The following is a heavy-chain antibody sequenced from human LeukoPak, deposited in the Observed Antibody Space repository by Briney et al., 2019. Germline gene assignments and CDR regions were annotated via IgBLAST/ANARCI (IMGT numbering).Heavy chain of an antibody. CDR1: GFTFSSYD. V-gene: IGHV3-13*01. D-gene: IGHD6-13*01. CDR3: AKDTSWAAAGDYFDY. CDR2: IGTAGDT. J-gene: IGHJ4*02. Sequence: GGSLRLSCAASGFTFSSYDMHWVRQATGKGLEWVSAIGTAGDTYYPGSVKGRFTISRENAKNSLYLQMNSLRAGDTAVYYCAKDTSWAAAGDYFDYWGQGTLVTVSS.